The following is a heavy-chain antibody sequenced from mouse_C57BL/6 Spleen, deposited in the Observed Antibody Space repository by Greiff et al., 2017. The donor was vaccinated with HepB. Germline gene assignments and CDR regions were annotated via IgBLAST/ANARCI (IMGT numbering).Heavy chain of an antibody. J-gene: IGHJ4*01. V-gene: IGHV10-1*01. CDR1: GFSFNTYA. CDR3: VRAYYSNRYYAMDY. D-gene: IGHD2-5*01. CDR2: IRSKSNNYAT. Sequence: DVMLVESGGGLVQPKGSLKLSCAASGFSFNTYAMNWVRQAPGKGLEWVARIRSKSNNYATYYADSVKDRFTISRDDSESMLYLQMNNLKTEDTAMYYCVRAYYSNRYYAMDYWGQGTSVTVSS.